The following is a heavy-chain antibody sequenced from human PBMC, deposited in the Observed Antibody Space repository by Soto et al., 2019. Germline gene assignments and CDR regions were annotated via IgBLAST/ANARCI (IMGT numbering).Heavy chain of an antibody. CDR3: VRHAQWVIRAY. D-gene: IGHD6-19*01. V-gene: IGHV4-39*01. CDR2: IYYSGST. CDR1: GGSISSSDYY. Sequence: PSETLSLTCTVSGGSISSSDYYWGWIRQPPGKGLEWIGTIYYSGSTYYNPSLQSRLTLSVDTSKNQFSLKLSSVTAADTAVYYCVRHAQWVIRAYWGQGSLVTVSS. J-gene: IGHJ4*02.